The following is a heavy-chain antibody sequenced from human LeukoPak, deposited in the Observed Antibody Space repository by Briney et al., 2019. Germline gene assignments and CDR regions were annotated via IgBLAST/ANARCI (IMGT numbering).Heavy chain of an antibody. Sequence: GGSLRLSCAASGFTFSSYSMNWVRQAPGKGLEWVSSISSSSSYIYYADSVQGRFTISRDNAKYSLYLQMNSLRAEDTAVYYCARDSASLWFGELSGWFAPWGQGTLVTVSS. CDR3: ARDSASLWFGELSGWFAP. V-gene: IGHV3-21*01. D-gene: IGHD3-10*01. CDR1: GFTFSSYS. J-gene: IGHJ5*02. CDR2: ISSSSSYI.